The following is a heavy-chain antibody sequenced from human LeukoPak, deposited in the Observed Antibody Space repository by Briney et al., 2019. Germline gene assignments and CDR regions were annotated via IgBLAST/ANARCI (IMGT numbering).Heavy chain of an antibody. D-gene: IGHD3-9*01. J-gene: IGHJ6*02. CDR2: IYYSGST. CDR3: ARQSSDILTGYYRGPYYYYGMDV. CDR1: GGSISSSNYY. Sequence: PSETLSLTCTVSGGSISSSNYYWGWIRQPPGKGLEWIGSIYYSGSTYYNPSLKSGVTISVDTSKYQFSLKLSSVTAADTAVYYCARQSSDILTGYYRGPYYYYGMDVWGQGTTVTVSS. V-gene: IGHV4-39*01.